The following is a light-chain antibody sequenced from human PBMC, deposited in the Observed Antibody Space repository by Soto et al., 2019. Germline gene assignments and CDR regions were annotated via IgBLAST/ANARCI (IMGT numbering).Light chain of an antibody. CDR3: QQYNKWPPT. CDR2: GAS. CDR1: QSVSSD. V-gene: IGKV3-15*01. Sequence: EIVMTQSPATLSVSPGERATLSCRASQSVSSDLAWYQQKPGQAPRLLIYGASTRAIGIPARFSGSGSGTEFTLTISSLQSEDFAVYYCQQYNKWPPTFGQGTRLRLN. J-gene: IGKJ5*01.